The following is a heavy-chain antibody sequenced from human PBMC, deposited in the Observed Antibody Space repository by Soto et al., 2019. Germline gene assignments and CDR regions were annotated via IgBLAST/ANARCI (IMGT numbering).Heavy chain of an antibody. J-gene: IGHJ6*02. Sequence: ASVKVSCKASGYTFISYGISWVRQAPGQGLEWMGWISAYNGNTNYAQKFQGRVTITADESTSTAYMELSSLRSEDTAVYYCAREGLVLVPTTVNSDYYYYAMDVWGQGTTVTVSS. V-gene: IGHV1-18*01. D-gene: IGHD2-2*01. CDR2: ISAYNGNT. CDR3: AREGLVLVPTTVNSDYYYYAMDV. CDR1: GYTFISYG.